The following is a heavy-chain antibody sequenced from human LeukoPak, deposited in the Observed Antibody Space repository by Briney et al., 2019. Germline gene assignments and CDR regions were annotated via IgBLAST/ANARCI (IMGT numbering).Heavy chain of an antibody. Sequence: SETLSLTCTVSGGSVSSRNYCWGWIRQPPGKGLEWIGSIYYSGGTYYNPSLKSRVTISVDTSKNQFSLKLSSVTAADTAVYYCARAEGGAYYYDSSGYLRDWGQGTLVTVSS. CDR3: ARAEGGAYYYDSSGYLRD. CDR1: GGSVSSRNYC. V-gene: IGHV4-39*07. D-gene: IGHD3-22*01. J-gene: IGHJ1*01. CDR2: IYYSGGT.